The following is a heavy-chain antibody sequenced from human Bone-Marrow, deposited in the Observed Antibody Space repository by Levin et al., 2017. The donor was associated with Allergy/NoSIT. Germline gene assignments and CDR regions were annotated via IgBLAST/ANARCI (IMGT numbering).Heavy chain of an antibody. D-gene: IGHD2-15*01. V-gene: IGHV3-7*01. CDR3: VREYCSGDGWSEKPDDC. Sequence: GGSLRLSCAASGFTFSKYWMSWVRQAPGKGLEWLANIKQDGSEKHYVDSVKGRFTISRDNAKNSLYLQMSSLRGDDTAVYHCVREYCSGDGWSEKPDDCWGQGTLVTVSS. CDR1: GFTFSKYW. J-gene: IGHJ4*02. CDR2: IKQDGSEK.